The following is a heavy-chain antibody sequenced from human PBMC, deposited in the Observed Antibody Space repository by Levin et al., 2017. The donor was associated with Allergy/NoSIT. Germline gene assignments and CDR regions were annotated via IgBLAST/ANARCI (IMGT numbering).Heavy chain of an antibody. CDR1: GGSISSSSYY. J-gene: IGHJ5*02. V-gene: IGHV4-39*07. CDR2: IYYSGST. Sequence: SETLSLTCTVSGGSISSSSYYWGWIRQPPGKGLEWIGSIYYSGSTYYNPSLKSRVTISVDTSKNQFSLKLSSVTAADTAVYYCARLAWGVWVATKLFDPWGQGTLVTVSS. D-gene: IGHD5-12*01. CDR3: ARLAWGVWVATKLFDP.